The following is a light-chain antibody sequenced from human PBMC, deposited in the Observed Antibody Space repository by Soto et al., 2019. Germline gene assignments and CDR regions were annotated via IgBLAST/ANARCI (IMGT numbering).Light chain of an antibody. J-gene: IGLJ1*01. V-gene: IGLV1-40*01. Sequence: QSVLTQPPSVSGAXGXRXTISCTGSSSNIGAGYDVHWYQQLPGTAPKLLIYGNSNRPSGVPDRFSGSKSGTSASLAITGLQAEDEADYYCQSYDSSLSFYVFGTGTKLTVL. CDR2: GNS. CDR3: QSYDSSLSFYV. CDR1: SSNIGAGYD.